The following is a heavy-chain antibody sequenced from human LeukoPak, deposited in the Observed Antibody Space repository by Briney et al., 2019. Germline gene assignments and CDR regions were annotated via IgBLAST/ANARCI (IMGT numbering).Heavy chain of an antibody. J-gene: IGHJ4*02. CDR2: ISPDGRNI. V-gene: IGHV3-74*01. Sequence: PGGSLRLSCAASGFNLSDYWMNWVRQVPGKGPVWVSHISPDGRNIAYADSVKGRFTISRDSAKNTLYLQMNSLRVEDTAVYYCVRDGGGTTPYDCWGQGSLVTVSS. CDR3: VRDGGGTTPYDC. CDR1: GFNLSDYW. D-gene: IGHD1-7*01.